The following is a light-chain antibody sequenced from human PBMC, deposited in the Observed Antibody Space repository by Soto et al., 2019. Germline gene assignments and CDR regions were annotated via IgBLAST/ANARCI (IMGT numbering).Light chain of an antibody. CDR2: DAS. CDR3: QQRSNWPPT. Sequence: EVVLTQSPATLSLSPGERATLSCRASQSISTYLAWYQQKPGRSPRLLISDASNRATDIPARFSGSGTGTDFTLTISSLEPEDFVVYYCQQRSNWPPTFGQGTKLEIK. V-gene: IGKV3-11*01. CDR1: QSISTY. J-gene: IGKJ2*01.